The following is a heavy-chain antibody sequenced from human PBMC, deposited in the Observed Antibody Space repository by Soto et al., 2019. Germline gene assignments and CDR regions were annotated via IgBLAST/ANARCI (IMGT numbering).Heavy chain of an antibody. J-gene: IGHJ5*02. V-gene: IGHV1-69*06. CDR1: GGTFSSYA. D-gene: IGHD2-21*02. CDR2: IIPIFGTA. CDR3: ARGCGGACQSENNWFDP. Sequence: QVQLVQSGAEVKKPGSSVKVSCKASGGTFSSYAISWVRQAPGQGLEWMGGIIPIFGTANYAQKFQGRVTITADKSTSTAYMELSSLRSEDTAVYYCARGCGGACQSENNWFDPWGQGTLVTVSS.